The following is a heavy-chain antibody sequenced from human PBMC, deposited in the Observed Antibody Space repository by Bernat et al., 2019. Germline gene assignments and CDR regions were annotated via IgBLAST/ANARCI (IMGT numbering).Heavy chain of an antibody. V-gene: IGHV3-21*01. CDR3: AREDIVVVPAAIEDGMDV. J-gene: IGHJ6*02. CDR1: GFTFSSYS. CDR2: ISSSSSYS. D-gene: IGHD2-2*02. Sequence: EVQLVESGGGLVKPGGSLRLSFAASGFTFSSYSMNWVRQAPGKGLEWVSSISSSSSYSYYADSVKGRFTISRDNARNSLYLQMTSLRAEDTAVYYCAREDIVVVPAAIEDGMDVWGQGTTVTVSS.